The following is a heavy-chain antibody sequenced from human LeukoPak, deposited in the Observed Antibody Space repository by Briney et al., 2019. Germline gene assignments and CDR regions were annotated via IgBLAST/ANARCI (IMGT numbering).Heavy chain of an antibody. D-gene: IGHD6-19*01. V-gene: IGHV3-23*01. CDR1: GFTFSSYA. CDR3: AKTPDPTYSSGWFSRAEYFQH. Sequence: GGSLRLSCTVSGFTFSSYAMTWVRQAPGKGLEWVSAISGSGGSTYYADSVKGRFTISRDNSKNTLYLQMNSLRAEDTAVYYCAKTPDPTYSSGWFSRAEYFQHWDQGTLVTVSS. CDR2: ISGSGGST. J-gene: IGHJ1*01.